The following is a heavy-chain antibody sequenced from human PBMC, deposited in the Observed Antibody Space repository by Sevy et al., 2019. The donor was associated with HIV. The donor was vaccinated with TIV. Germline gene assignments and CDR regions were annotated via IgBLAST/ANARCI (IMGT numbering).Heavy chain of an antibody. V-gene: IGHV3-30*04. CDR3: AWPRFFEWLSSAAFDI. D-gene: IGHD3-3*01. J-gene: IGHJ3*02. CDR1: GFVFSSYA. Sequence: GGSLRLSCTASGFVFSSYAMHWVRQAPGKGLEWVAFIAYDGSNKNYADSVKGRFTLSRDKSKNTLYLQMNSLGAEDTAVYYCAWPRFFEWLSSAAFDIWGQGTMVTVSS. CDR2: IAYDGSNK.